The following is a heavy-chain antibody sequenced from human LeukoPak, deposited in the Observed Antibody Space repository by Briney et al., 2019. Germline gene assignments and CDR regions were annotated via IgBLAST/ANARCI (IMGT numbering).Heavy chain of an antibody. CDR3: ARAGWELLSYFDY. V-gene: IGHV4-59*01. CDR1: GGSISSYY. D-gene: IGHD1-26*01. CDR2: IYYSGST. J-gene: IGHJ4*02. Sequence: SETLSLTCTVSGGSISSYYWSWIRQPPGKGLEWIGYIYYSGSTNYNPSLKSRVTISVDTSKNQFSLKLSSVTAADTAVYYCARAGWELLSYFDYWGQGTLVTVSP.